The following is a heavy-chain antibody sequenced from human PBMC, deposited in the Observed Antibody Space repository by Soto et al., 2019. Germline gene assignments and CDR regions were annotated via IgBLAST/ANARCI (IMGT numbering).Heavy chain of an antibody. CDR2: VYYSGGT. CDR1: GGSLTDHY. V-gene: IGHV4-59*11. Sequence: QVQLQESGPGLVKPSETQSLTCTVAGGSLTDHYWNWFRQSPGKGLHWIGYVYYSGGTNYNPSLKSRVTMSVDTSKNQFSLNLRSVTAADTAVYYCARGNDWKSSTFDIWGQGTMVSVSS. D-gene: IGHD2-21*01. J-gene: IGHJ3*02. CDR3: ARGNDWKSSTFDI.